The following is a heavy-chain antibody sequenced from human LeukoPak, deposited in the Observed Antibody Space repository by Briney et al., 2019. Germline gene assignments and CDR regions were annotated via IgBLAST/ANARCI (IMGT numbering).Heavy chain of an antibody. V-gene: IGHV3-23*01. Sequence: GGSLRLSCAASGFTFSGYAMSWVRQAPGKGLEWVTAISGSGGSTYYADSVKGRFTTSRDTSKNTLYLQMNSLRAEDTAVYYCAKDLLRAYDFWSGYSSWGQGTLVTVSS. J-gene: IGHJ5*02. CDR2: ISGSGGST. D-gene: IGHD3-3*01. CDR3: AKDLLRAYDFWSGYSS. CDR1: GFTFSGYA.